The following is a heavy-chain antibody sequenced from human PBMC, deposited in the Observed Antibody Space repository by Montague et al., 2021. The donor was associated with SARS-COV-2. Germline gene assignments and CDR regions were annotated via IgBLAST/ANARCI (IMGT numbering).Heavy chain of an antibody. V-gene: IGHV4-59*01. Sequence: SETLFLTCTVSGGSISSYYWSWIRQPPGKGLEWIGYIYYSGSTNYNPSLKSRVTTSVDTSKNQFSLKLSSVTAADTAVYYCARVFPRWLQFDPYFDYWGQGTLVAVSS. J-gene: IGHJ4*02. CDR1: GGSISSYY. D-gene: IGHD5-24*01. CDR2: IYYSGST. CDR3: ARVFPRWLQFDPYFDY.